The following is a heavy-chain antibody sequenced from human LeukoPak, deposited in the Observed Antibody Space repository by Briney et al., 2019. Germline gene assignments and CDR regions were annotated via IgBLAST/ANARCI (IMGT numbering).Heavy chain of an antibody. Sequence: ASVKVSCKVSGYTLTELSVHWVRQAPGEGLEWLGGFDPEDGDTIYAQKFQGRVTMTEDTSTDTAYKDLSSLRSEDTAVYYCATAHRYNWNSGAFDIWGQGTMVTVSS. CDR2: FDPEDGDT. J-gene: IGHJ3*02. V-gene: IGHV1-24*01. CDR3: ATAHRYNWNSGAFDI. CDR1: GYTLTELS. D-gene: IGHD1-1*01.